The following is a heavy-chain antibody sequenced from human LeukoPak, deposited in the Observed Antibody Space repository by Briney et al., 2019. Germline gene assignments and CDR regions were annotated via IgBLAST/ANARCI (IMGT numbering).Heavy chain of an antibody. CDR3: ANSIAAAGTPWFDP. J-gene: IGHJ5*02. CDR1: GLTFSSYA. D-gene: IGHD6-13*01. Sequence: GGSLGLSCAASGLTFSSYAMSGVRQAPGKGLDWASAISGSGGSTYYADSVKGRFTISRDNSKNTLYLQMNSLRAEDTAVYYCANSIAAAGTPWFDPWGQGTLVTVSS. V-gene: IGHV3-23*01. CDR2: ISGSGGST.